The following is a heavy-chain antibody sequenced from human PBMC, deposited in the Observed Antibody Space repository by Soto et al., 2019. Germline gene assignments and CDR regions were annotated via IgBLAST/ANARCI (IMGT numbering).Heavy chain of an antibody. V-gene: IGHV4-39*07. CDR2: INHSGST. CDR3: ARDKITGLFDY. CDR1: GGSISASSYY. Sequence: SETLSLTCTVSGGSISASSYYWGWIRQPPGTGLEWIGEINHSGSTNYNPSLKSRVTISVDTSKNQFSLKLTSVTAADTAVYYCARDKITGLFDYWGQGTLVTVS. J-gene: IGHJ4*02. D-gene: IGHD2-8*02.